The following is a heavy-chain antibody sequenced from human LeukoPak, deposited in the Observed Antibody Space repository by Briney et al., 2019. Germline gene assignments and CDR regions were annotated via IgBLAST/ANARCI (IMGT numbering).Heavy chain of an antibody. CDR3: ARDPGGPRAYYYYMDV. Sequence: SETLSLTCTVSGGSISSSSYYWGWIRQPPGKGLEWIGSIYYSGSTYYNPSLKSRVTISVDTSKNQFSLKLSSVTAADTAVYYCARDPGGPRAYYYYMDVWGKGTTVTVSS. CDR2: IYYSGST. D-gene: IGHD3-16*01. J-gene: IGHJ6*03. V-gene: IGHV4-39*07. CDR1: GGSISSSSYY.